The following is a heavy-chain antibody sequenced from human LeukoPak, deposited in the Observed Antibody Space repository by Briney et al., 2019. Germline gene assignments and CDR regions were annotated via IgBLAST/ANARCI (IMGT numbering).Heavy chain of an antibody. D-gene: IGHD3-22*01. J-gene: IGHJ3*02. CDR2: ISSSSSYI. CDR1: GFSFSTFE. V-gene: IGHV3-21*01. CDR3: ARSITMIVVVITTGAFDI. Sequence: GGSLRLSCAASGFSFSTFEMTWVRQSPGKGLEWVSSISSSSSYIYYADSVKGRFTISRDNAKNSLYLQMNSLRAEDTAVYYCARSITMIVVVITTGAFDIWGQGTMVTVSS.